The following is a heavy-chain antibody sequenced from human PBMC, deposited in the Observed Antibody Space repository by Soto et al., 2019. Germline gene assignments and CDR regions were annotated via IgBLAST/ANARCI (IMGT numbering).Heavy chain of an antibody. V-gene: IGHV4-39*01. D-gene: IGHD6-19*01. J-gene: IGHJ6*02. CDR2: IYYSGST. CDR3: ASRQSRWYPGEVHGMDV. CDR1: GGSISSSSYY. Sequence: SETLSLTCTVSGGSISSSSYYWGWIRQPPGKGLEWIGSIYYSGSTYYNPSLKSRVTISVDTSKNQFSLKLSSVTAADTAVYYCASRQSRWYPGEVHGMDVWGQGTTVTVSS.